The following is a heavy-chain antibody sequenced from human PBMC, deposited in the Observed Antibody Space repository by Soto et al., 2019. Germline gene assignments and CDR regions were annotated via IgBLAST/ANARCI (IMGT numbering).Heavy chain of an antibody. J-gene: IGHJ4*02. CDR1: GYTFTTYG. CDR3: ARDPVAGTYFDY. CDR2: INAYNGNT. V-gene: IGHV1-18*01. D-gene: IGHD6-19*01. Sequence: QVQLVQSGAEVKKPGASVKVSCKASGYTFTTYGISWVRQPPGQGLEWMGWINAYNGNTINALKLPGRVTMTTDTSTSTAYMELRSPRADDTAVYGCARDPVAGTYFDYWGQGTLVTGSS.